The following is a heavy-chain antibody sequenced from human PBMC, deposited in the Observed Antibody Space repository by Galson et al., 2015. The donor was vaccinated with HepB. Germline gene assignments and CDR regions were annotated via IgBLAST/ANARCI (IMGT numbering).Heavy chain of an antibody. CDR1: GFAFSRYA. J-gene: IGHJ4*02. CDR3: VKDFRSFYCSSGSCYFDS. V-gene: IGHV3-64D*06. D-gene: IGHD2-2*01. Sequence: SLRLSCAASGFAFSRYAMHWVRQGPGKGLEYVSAISSNGGSTDYADSVKGRFTISRDNSKNTLYLQMSSLRTEDTAVYYCVKDFRSFYCSSGSCYFDSWGQGTLVTVSS. CDR2: ISSNGGST.